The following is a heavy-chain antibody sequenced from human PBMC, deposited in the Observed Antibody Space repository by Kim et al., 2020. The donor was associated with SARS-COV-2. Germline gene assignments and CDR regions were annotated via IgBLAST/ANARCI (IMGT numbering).Heavy chain of an antibody. D-gene: IGHD5-18*01. CDR1: GFTFSSYS. CDR3: AREGYSYGARPFDY. V-gene: IGHV3-21*01. J-gene: IGHJ4*02. Sequence: GGSLRLSCAASGFTFSSYSMNWVRQAPGKGLEWVSSISSSSSYIYYADSVKGRFTISRDNAKNSLYLQMNSLRAEDTAVYYCAREGYSYGARPFDYWGQGTLVTVSS. CDR2: ISSSSSYI.